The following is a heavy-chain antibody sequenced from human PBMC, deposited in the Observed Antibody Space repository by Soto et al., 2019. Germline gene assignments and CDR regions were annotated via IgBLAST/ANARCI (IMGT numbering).Heavy chain of an antibody. D-gene: IGHD3-16*02. Sequence: QVQLVESGGGLVKPGGSLRLSCAASGFTFSDYYMSWIRQAPGKGLEWVSYISSSGSTIYYADSVKGRFTISRDKAKNSLYLQMNSLRAGDTAVYYCARGPYDYVWGSDPPQFDYWGQGTLVTVSS. J-gene: IGHJ4*02. V-gene: IGHV3-11*04. CDR1: GFTFSDYY. CDR3: ARGPYDYVWGSDPPQFDY. CDR2: ISSSGSTI.